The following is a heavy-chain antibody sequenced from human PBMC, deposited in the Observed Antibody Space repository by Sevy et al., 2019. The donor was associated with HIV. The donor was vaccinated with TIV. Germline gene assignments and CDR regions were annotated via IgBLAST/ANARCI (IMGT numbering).Heavy chain of an antibody. D-gene: IGHD6-13*01. CDR2: INTNSGDT. CDR1: GYTFTSYA. V-gene: IGHV1-18*01. J-gene: IGHJ6*02. CDR3: ARDRVPLGAAAASLMDV. Sequence: ASVKVSCKASGYTFTSYAISWVRQAPGQGPEWMGWINTNSGDTNYGQKLQGRGTMTTDTSASIAYMEIRSLRSDDTAVYYCARDRVPLGAAAASLMDVWGQGTTVTVSS.